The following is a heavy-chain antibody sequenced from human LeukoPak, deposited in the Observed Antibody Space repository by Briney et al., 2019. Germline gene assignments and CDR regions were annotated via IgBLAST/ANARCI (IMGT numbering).Heavy chain of an antibody. CDR3: AKAAKYYFGSDTYYYFDY. J-gene: IGHJ4*02. D-gene: IGHD3-10*01. CDR1: GGSISSYY. V-gene: IGHV4-59*01. Sequence: SETLSLTCTVSGGSISSYYWSWIRQPPGKGLEWIGYIYYSGSINYNPSLKSRVTISVDTSKNQFSLKLSSVTSADTAVYYCAKAAKYYFGSDTYYYFDYWGQGILVTVSS. CDR2: IYYSGSI.